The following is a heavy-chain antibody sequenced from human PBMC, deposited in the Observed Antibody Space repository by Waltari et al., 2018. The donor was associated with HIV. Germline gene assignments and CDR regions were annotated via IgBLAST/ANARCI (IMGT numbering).Heavy chain of an antibody. V-gene: IGHV3-7*01. CDR2: INQDGSEK. Sequence: EVQLVESGGGLVQPGGSLSLSCAASGSIFSNSWLNGVRQAPGKGLEWVANINQDGSEKYYVDSVKGRFTISRDNAKNSLYLQMNNLRAEDTAVYYCAGEMPTIIGDAFDIWGQGTMVTISS. CDR3: AGEMPTIIGDAFDI. CDR1: GSIFSNSW. J-gene: IGHJ3*02. D-gene: IGHD3-16*02.